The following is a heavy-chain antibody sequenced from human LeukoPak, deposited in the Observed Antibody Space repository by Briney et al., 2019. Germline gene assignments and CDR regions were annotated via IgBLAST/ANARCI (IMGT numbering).Heavy chain of an antibody. J-gene: IGHJ4*02. CDR3: AKDLVGTTGY. V-gene: IGHV3-23*01. D-gene: IGHD1-26*01. CDR2: ISGSGDIT. CDR1: GFTFSNYA. Sequence: GGSLRLSCAASGFTFSNYAISWVRQAPGKGLEWVSGISGSGDITHYADSVKGRFTISRDNSKNTLYLQMSSLRAEDTALYYCAKDLVGTTGYWGQGTLVTVSS.